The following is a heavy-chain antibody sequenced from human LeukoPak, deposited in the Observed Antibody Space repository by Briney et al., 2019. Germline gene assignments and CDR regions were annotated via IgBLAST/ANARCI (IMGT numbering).Heavy chain of an antibody. J-gene: IGHJ6*02. D-gene: IGHD4-17*01. CDR1: GFSFSTSGVG. CDR3: AHSTGDYGIAYYYYGMDV. Sequence: SGPTLVNPTQTLTLSCTFSGFSFSTSGVGGGWIREPPGKALEWLALIYWYDDKRYSPSLKSRLTITKDTSKNQVVLTMTNMDPVDTAPYYCAHSTGDYGIAYYYYGMDVWGQGPTVTVSS. CDR2: IYWYDDK. V-gene: IGHV2-5*01.